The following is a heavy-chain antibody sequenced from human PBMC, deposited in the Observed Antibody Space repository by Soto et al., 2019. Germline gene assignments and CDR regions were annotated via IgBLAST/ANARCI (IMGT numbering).Heavy chain of an antibody. D-gene: IGHD2-8*02. J-gene: IGHJ4*02. CDR1: GGSISSYY. CDR3: ARDKITGLFDY. CDR2: IYYSVST. V-gene: IGHV4-59*12. Sequence: SETLSLTCTVSGGSISSYYWSWIRQPPGKGLEWIGYIYYSVSTNYNPSLKSRVTISVDTSKNQFSLKLTSVTAADTAVYYCARDKITGLFDYWGQGTLVTVSS.